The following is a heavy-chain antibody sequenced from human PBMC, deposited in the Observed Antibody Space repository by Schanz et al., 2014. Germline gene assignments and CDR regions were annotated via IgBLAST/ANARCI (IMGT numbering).Heavy chain of an antibody. D-gene: IGHD1-1*01. V-gene: IGHV3-11*06. CDR3: ARDRRNADLDY. J-gene: IGHJ4*02. Sequence: VQLVQSGGGLVKPGGSLRLSCAASGFVFGDYYMTWIRQAPGKGLEWLSYISDSGTYTNYADSVKGRFTISRDNAKSSLYLQMNSLRVEDTALYYCARDRRNADLDYWGQGTLVTVSS. CDR1: GFVFGDYY. CDR2: ISDSGTYT.